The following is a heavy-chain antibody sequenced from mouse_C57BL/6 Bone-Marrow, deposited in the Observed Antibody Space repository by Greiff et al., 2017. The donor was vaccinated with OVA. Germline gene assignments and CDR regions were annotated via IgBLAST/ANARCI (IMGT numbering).Heavy chain of an antibody. J-gene: IGHJ4*01. V-gene: IGHV10-1*01. Sequence: DVKLVESGGGLVQPKGSLKLSCAASGFSFNTYDMNWVRQAPGKGLEWVARIRSKSNNYATYYADSVKDRFTISRDDSESMLYLQMNNLKTEDTAMYYCVRDDAMDYWGQGTSVTVSS. CDR2: IRSKSNNYAT. CDR1: GFSFNTYD. CDR3: VRDDAMDY.